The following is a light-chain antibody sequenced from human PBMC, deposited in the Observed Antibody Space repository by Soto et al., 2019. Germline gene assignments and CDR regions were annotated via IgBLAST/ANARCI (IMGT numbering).Light chain of an antibody. CDR2: SNN. CDR1: YSNLKTNT. V-gene: IGLV1-44*01. J-gene: IGLJ2*01. CDR3: AAWDDSLNGRV. Sequence: QAVLTQPPSASGTPGQRVSSSCSGSYSNLKTNTVNWYQHLPGTAPKLLIFSNNQRPSGVPDRFSGSKSGTSASLAITGLQSEDEADYYCAAWDDSLNGRVFGGGTKLTV.